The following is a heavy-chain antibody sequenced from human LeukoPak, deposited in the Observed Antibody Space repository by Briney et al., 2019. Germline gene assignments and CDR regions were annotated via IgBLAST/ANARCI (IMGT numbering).Heavy chain of an antibody. CDR2: INPNSGGT. V-gene: IGHV1-2*02. D-gene: IGHD6-13*01. CDR3: ARESTGYSSSWFDY. Sequence: ASVKVSCKASGYTFTSYDINWVRQATGQGLEWMGWINPNSGGTNYAQKFQGRVTMTRDTSISTAYMELSRLRSDDTAVYYCARESTGYSSSWFDYWGQGTLVTVSS. J-gene: IGHJ4*02. CDR1: GYTFTSYD.